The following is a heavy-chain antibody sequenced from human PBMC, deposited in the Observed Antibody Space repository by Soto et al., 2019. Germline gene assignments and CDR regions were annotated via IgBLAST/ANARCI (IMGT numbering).Heavy chain of an antibody. CDR3: AKAGGAAGTVDYFDY. Sequence: GGSLRLSCAASGFAFTNYGMNWVRQAPGKGLEWVSGISGSGGSTYYADSVKGRFTISRDNSKNTLFLQMNSLRAEDTTVYYCAKAGGAAGTVDYFDYWGQGTLVTVSS. CDR1: GFAFTNYG. CDR2: ISGSGGST. J-gene: IGHJ4*02. D-gene: IGHD6-13*01. V-gene: IGHV3-23*01.